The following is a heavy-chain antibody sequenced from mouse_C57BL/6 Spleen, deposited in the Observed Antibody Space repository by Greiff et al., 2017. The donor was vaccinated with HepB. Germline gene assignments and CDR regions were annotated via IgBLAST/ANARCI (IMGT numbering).Heavy chain of an antibody. CDR3: TRRDSSGAWFAY. Sequence: QVQLQQSGAELVRPGASVTLSCKASGYTFTDYEMHWVKQTPVHGLEWIGAIDPETGGTAYNQKFKGKAILTADKSSSTAYMELRSLTSEDSAVYYCTRRDSSGAWFAYWGQGTLVTVSA. CDR2: IDPETGGT. V-gene: IGHV1-15*01. D-gene: IGHD3-2*02. J-gene: IGHJ3*01. CDR1: GYTFTDYE.